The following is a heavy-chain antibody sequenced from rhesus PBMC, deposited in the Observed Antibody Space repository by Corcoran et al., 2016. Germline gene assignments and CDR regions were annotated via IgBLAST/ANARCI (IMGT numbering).Heavy chain of an antibody. D-gene: IGHD6-13*01. Sequence: DVQLVETGGGLVQPGGSLKLSCAASGCTVSSYGRSWVRKAPGKGLEWVSAIHSCGGTTTYAESVKGRFTISRDNAKHTLSLHMNSLRAEATAVYYCARSGYSSWYLDAFDFWRQGLRVTVSS. CDR3: ARSGYSSWYLDAFDF. J-gene: IGHJ3*01. CDR2: IHSCGGTT. V-gene: IGHV3S5*01. CDR1: GCTVSSYG.